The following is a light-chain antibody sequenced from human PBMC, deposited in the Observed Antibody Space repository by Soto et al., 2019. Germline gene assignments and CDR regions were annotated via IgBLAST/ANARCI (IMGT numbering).Light chain of an antibody. CDR1: RGVSANY. CDR2: GAS. V-gene: IGKV3-20*01. J-gene: IGKJ1*01. Sequence: IVLTQSPGTLSFSPGEGATLSCRASRGVSANYLAWYQQKPGQAPTLLIYGASIRAAGIPDRFSGSGSGTDFTLTIRRLEPEDFAVYYCQQYGSSPRTFGQGTKVDIK. CDR3: QQYGSSPRT.